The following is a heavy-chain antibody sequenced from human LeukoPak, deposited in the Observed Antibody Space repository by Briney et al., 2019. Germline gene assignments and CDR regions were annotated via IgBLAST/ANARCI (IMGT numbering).Heavy chain of an antibody. V-gene: IGHV4-39*07. CDR3: ARGGGSRAFDY. CDR1: GGSISSASYY. CDR2: IYHSGST. D-gene: IGHD2-15*01. Sequence: SETLSLTCTVSGGSISSASYYWGWIRQPPGKGLEWIGSIYHSGSTYYNPSLKSRVTISVDTSKNQFSLKLSSVTAADTAVYYCARGGGSRAFDYWGQGTLVTVSS. J-gene: IGHJ4*02.